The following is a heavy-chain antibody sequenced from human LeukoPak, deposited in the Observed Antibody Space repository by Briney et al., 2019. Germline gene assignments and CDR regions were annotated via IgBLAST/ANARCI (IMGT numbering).Heavy chain of an antibody. D-gene: IGHD3-16*02. CDR3: GTTTLSATWNY. CDR1: GFTVSNIY. V-gene: IGHV3-53*01. J-gene: IGHJ4*02. CDR2: TDRGDNT. Sequence: PGGSLRLSCAASGFTVSNIYMSWVRQAPGMGLERVSVTDRGDNTKYADPVKGRFTVSRDYSENTLYLQMNSLRVEDTAVYYCGTTTLSATWNYWGQGTLVTVSS.